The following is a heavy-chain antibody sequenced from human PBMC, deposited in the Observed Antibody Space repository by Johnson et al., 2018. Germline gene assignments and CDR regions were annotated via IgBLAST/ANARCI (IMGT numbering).Heavy chain of an antibody. Sequence: QVQLLESGGGVVQPGRSLRLSCAASGFTFSSYGMHWVRQAPGKGLEWVAVIWYDGSNKYYADSVKGRFTISRDNSKNTLYLQMHSLRAEDTAVYYCAKDPRGYSNYMDGWGKGTTVTVSS. J-gene: IGHJ6*03. CDR3: AKDPRGYSNYMDG. CDR2: IWYDGSNK. D-gene: IGHD4-11*01. V-gene: IGHV3-33*06. CDR1: GFTFSSYG.